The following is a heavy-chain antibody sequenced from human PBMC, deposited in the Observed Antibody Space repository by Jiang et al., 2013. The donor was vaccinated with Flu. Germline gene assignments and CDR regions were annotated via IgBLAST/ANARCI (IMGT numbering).Heavy chain of an antibody. J-gene: IGHJ2*01. D-gene: IGHD7-27*01. CDR3: ARRSTNWPHYYFEL. CDR2: IFPIDSDT. CDR1: GYTFARYW. Sequence: GAEVKKPGESLKISCQASGYTFARYWIGWVRQMPGKGLEWMGIIFPIDSDTKYSPSFQGQVTISVDKPINTAYLQWSSLKTSDTAIYYCARRSTNWPHYYFELWGRGTLVTVSS. V-gene: IGHV5-51*01.